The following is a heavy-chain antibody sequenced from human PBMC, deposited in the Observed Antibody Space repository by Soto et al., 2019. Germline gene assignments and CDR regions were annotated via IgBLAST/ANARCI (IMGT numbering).Heavy chain of an antibody. D-gene: IGHD6-13*01. CDR2: IYYSGST. V-gene: IGHV4-31*03. CDR3: ARDPSGIAAEGWFDP. J-gene: IGHJ5*02. CDR1: GGSIRSGGYY. Sequence: QVQLQESGPGLVKPSQTLSLTCTVSGGSIRSGGYYWSWIRQHPGKGLEWIGYIYYSGSTYYNPSLKSRVTISVDTSNNQFSLKLSSVTVADTAMYYCARDPSGIAAEGWFDPWGQGTLVTVSS.